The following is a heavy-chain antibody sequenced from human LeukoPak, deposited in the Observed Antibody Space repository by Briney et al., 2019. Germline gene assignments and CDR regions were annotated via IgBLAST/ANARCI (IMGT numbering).Heavy chain of an antibody. V-gene: IGHV4-59*08. CDR3: ARQSDSSGYYYLGAFDF. D-gene: IGHD3-22*01. CDR1: GGSFSGYY. CDR2: IYYSGST. J-gene: IGHJ3*01. Sequence: SSETLSLTCAVYGGSFSGYYWSWIRQPPGKGLEWIGYIYYSGSTNYNPSLKSRLTMSVDTSKNQFSLKLSSVTAADTAVYYCARQSDSSGYYYLGAFDFWGQGTMVTVSS.